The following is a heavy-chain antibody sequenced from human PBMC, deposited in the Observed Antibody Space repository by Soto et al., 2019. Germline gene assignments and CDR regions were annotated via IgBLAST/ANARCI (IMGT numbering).Heavy chain of an antibody. CDR2: TYSGGST. CDR1: GFTVRSTY. Sequence: GGSLRLSCAASGFTVRSTYMSWVRQAPGKGLEWASVTYSGGSTYYADSVKGRFTISRDNSKNTLYLQMNSLRAEDTAVYYCARENYFDYWGPGTLVTVSS. CDR3: ARENYFDY. V-gene: IGHV3-53*01. J-gene: IGHJ4*02.